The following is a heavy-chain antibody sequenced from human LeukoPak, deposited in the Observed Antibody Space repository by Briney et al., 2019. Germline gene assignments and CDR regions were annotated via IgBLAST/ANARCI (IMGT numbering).Heavy chain of an antibody. D-gene: IGHD1-26*01. CDR1: GGFISSYY. Sequence: SETLSLTCNVSGGFISSYYWNWIRQPPGKGLEWIGYIYYSGRTNYNPSLKSRVNISVDTSKNQFSLKVISVTAADTAVYYCARDLVKEKPSGGFYYYGMDVWGQGTTVTVSS. CDR2: IYYSGRT. CDR3: ARDLVKEKPSGGFYYYGMDV. V-gene: IGHV4-59*01. J-gene: IGHJ6*02.